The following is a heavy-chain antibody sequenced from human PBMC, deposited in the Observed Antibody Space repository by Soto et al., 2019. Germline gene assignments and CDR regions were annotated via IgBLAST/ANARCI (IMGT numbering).Heavy chain of an antibody. D-gene: IGHD5-12*01. CDR2: VRGNGDPP. CDR1: GFTCSSYA. CDR3: VKSRGGNNFDFFD. J-gene: IGHJ4*02. Sequence: GGALRHCCAASGFTCSSYAMHGVRQAPGKGLEYVSGVRGNGDPPFYADSVKGRFTISRDNSKNTLYLQMSGLSADDTAVYYCVKSRGGNNFDFFDWGQGALVTSPQ. V-gene: IGHV3-64D*06.